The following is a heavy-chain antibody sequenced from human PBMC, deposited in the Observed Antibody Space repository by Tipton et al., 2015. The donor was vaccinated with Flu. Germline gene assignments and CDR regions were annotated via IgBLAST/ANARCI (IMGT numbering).Heavy chain of an antibody. CDR2: IRHDESDK. CDR1: GFMFSGYG. D-gene: IGHD6-19*01. J-gene: IGHJ4*02. V-gene: IGHV3-30*02. CDR3: AKDGWDTSGWYPFDY. Sequence: GSLRLSCAASGFMFSGYGMHWVRQAPGKGLEWVASIRHDESDKYYADSVKGRFTISRDNSKNALYLAINSLRTEDTAVYYCAKDGWDTSGWYPFDYWGQGTLVTVSS.